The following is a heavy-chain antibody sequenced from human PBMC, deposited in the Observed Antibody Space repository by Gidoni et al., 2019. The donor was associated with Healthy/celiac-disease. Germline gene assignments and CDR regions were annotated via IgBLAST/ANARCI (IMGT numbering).Heavy chain of an antibody. D-gene: IGHD2-2*03. CDR1: GYSFPRYW. J-gene: IGHJ6*02. Sequence: EVQLVQSGAEVKQPGESLKISCKGSGYSFPRYWTGWVRQIPGKGLGWMGFTYPGDSYTRYIPSFQGQVTISADKSISTAYLQWSSLKASDTAMYYCARHGGDCSSTSCYYYYYYGMDVWGQGTTVTVSS. CDR3: ARHGGDCSSTSCYYYYYYGMDV. CDR2: TYPGDSYT. V-gene: IGHV5-51*01.